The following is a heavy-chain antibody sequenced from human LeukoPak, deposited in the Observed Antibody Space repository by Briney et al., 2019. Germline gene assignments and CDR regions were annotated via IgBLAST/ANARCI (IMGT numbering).Heavy chain of an antibody. CDR3: AREKIGYSSGWYSDDAFDI. Sequence: PSETLSLTCAVYGGSFSGYYWSWIRQPPGKGLEWIGYIYYSGSTNYNPSLKSRVTISVDTSKNQFSLKLSSVTAADTAVYYCAREKIGYSSGWYSDDAFDIWGQGTMVTVSS. D-gene: IGHD6-19*01. J-gene: IGHJ3*02. V-gene: IGHV4-59*01. CDR2: IYYSGST. CDR1: GGSFSGYY.